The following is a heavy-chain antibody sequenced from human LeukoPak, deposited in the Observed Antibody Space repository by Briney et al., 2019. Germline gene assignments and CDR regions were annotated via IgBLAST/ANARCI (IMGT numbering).Heavy chain of an antibody. Sequence: GGSLRLSCAASGLAFSSYAKSWVRQAPGKGLEWVSTISVASNTFYADSVKGRFTISRDNSRNTVYLQMTSLRADDTAVYYCADYGVSGVRNNFYWGQGTLVTVSS. J-gene: IGHJ4*02. CDR3: ADYGVSGVRNNFY. D-gene: IGHD3-3*01. V-gene: IGHV3-23*01. CDR2: ISVASNT. CDR1: GLAFSSYA.